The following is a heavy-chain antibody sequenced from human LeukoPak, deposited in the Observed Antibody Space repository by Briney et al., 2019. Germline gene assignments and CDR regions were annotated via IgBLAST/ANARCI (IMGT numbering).Heavy chain of an antibody. V-gene: IGHV3-30*18. J-gene: IGHJ4*02. Sequence: PGGSLRLSCAASGFTFSSYGMHWVRQAPGKGLEWVAVISYDGSNKYYADSVKGRFTISRDNSKNTLYLQMNGLRAEDTAVYYCAKDSLGYRSSTSCYGIDYWGQGTLVTVSS. D-gene: IGHD2-2*01. CDR2: ISYDGSNK. CDR3: AKDSLGYRSSTSCYGIDY. CDR1: GFTFSSYG.